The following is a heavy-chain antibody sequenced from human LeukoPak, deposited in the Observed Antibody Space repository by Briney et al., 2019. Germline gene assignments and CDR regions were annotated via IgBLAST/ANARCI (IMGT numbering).Heavy chain of an antibody. J-gene: IGHJ4*02. CDR1: GFTFSSYA. D-gene: IGHD5-12*01. Sequence: GALRLSCAASGFTFSSYAMSWVRQAPGKGLEWVSSISSSSSYIYYADSVKGRFTISRDNAKNSLYLQMNSLRAEDTAVYYCARGSKRGYSGYDSPTPFDYWGQGTLVTVSS. CDR2: ISSSSSYI. CDR3: ARGSKRGYSGYDSPTPFDY. V-gene: IGHV3-21*01.